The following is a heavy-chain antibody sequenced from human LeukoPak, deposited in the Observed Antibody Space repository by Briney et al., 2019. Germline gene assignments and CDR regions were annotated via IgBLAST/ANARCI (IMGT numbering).Heavy chain of an antibody. V-gene: IGHV3-48*03. J-gene: IGHJ5*02. CDR2: ISSSGSTI. CDR1: GFTFNTYA. CDR3: ARVASDTAMAPSGFDP. D-gene: IGHD5-18*01. Sequence: GGSLRLSCAASGFTFNTYAMSWVRQAPGKGLEWVSYISSSGSTIYYADSVKGRFTISRDNAKNSLYLQMNSLRAEDTAVYYCARVASDTAMAPSGFDPWGQGTLVTVSS.